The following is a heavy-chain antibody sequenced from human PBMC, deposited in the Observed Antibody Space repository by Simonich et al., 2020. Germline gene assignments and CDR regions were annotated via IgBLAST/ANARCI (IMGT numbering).Heavy chain of an antibody. J-gene: IGHJ6*02. CDR2: ISSSSSYI. CDR1: GFTFSSYS. D-gene: IGHD6-19*01. Sequence: EVQLVESGGGLVKPGWSLRLSCAASGFTFSSYSMNWVRQAPGKGLGWVSSISSSSSYIYYADSVKGRFTTSRDNAKNSLYLQRNSLRAEDTAVYYCARWIAVAGTGAYGMDVWGQGTTVTVSS. CDR3: ARWIAVAGTGAYGMDV. V-gene: IGHV3-21*01.